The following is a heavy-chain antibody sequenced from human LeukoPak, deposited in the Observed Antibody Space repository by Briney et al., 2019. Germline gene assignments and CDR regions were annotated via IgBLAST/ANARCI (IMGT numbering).Heavy chain of an antibody. Sequence: GGSLRLSCAASGFTFSNYNMNWVRQAPGKGLEWVANIKQDGSEKYYVDSVKGRFTISRDNAKNSLYLQMDSLRAEDTAVYYCAREVTYYDFWSGYSLWDPPYYYYGMDVWGQGTTVTVSS. V-gene: IGHV3-7*01. CDR3: AREVTYYDFWSGYSLWDPPYYYYGMDV. D-gene: IGHD3-3*01. J-gene: IGHJ6*02. CDR2: IKQDGSEK. CDR1: GFTFSNYN.